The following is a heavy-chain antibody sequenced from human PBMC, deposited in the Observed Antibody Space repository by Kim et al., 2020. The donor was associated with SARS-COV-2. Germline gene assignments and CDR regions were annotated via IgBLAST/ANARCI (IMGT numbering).Heavy chain of an antibody. CDR2: IYHSGNT. J-gene: IGHJ4*02. CDR3: ARDFVSCSSSRCSHDAFDY. V-gene: IGHV4-34*01. Sequence: SETLSLTCAVYGGSFSSYYWSWMRQPPGKGLEWIGEIYHSGNTNYNPSLKSRVTISVDTSKNQFSLKMTSVTAADTAVYYCARDFVSCSSSRCSHDAFDYWGQGTLVTVSS. D-gene: IGHD2-2*01. CDR1: GGSFSSYY.